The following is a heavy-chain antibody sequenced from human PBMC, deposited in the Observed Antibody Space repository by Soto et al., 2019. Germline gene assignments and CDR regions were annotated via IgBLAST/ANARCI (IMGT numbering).Heavy chain of an antibody. D-gene: IGHD3-10*01. J-gene: IGHJ5*02. CDR3: ARDFMARGRESNWFDP. Sequence: GCLRLAGSASGCIFSSYWMHWVRQVPGKGPVWVARINSDGRNTKYTDSVKGRFTISRDNAKNTLYLQMNSLRAEDTAVYYCARDFMARGRESNWFDPWGQGTVVTVYS. V-gene: IGHV3-74*03. CDR2: INSDGRNT. CDR1: GCIFSSYW.